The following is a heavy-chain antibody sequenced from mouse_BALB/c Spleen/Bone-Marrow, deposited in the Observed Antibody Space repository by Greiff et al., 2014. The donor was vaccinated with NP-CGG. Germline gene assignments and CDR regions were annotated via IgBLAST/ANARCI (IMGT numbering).Heavy chain of an antibody. V-gene: IGHV1-7*01. CDR3: ARNYDYDGGYCAMDY. CDR2: INPITGYT. Sequence: LVESGAQVAKPGASVKMSCKASGYTFTSYWMHWVKQRPGQGLEWIGYINPITGYTEYNQKFKDKATLTADKSSSTAYMQLSSLTSEDSAVYYCARNYDYDGGYCAMDYWGQGTSVTVSS. D-gene: IGHD2-4*01. CDR1: GYTFTSYW. J-gene: IGHJ4*01.